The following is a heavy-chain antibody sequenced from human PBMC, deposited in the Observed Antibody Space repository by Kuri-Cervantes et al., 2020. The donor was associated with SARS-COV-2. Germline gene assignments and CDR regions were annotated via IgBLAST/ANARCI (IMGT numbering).Heavy chain of an antibody. CDR1: GFTFSSYS. V-gene: IGHV3-21*04. J-gene: IGHJ3*02. Sequence: GGSLRLSCAASGFTFSSYSMNWVRQAPGKGLEWVSSISSSSSYIYYADSVKGRFTISRDNAKNSLYLQMNSLKTEDTAIYYCTRVPPTAAAYWNAFDIWGQGTVVTVSS. D-gene: IGHD1-1*01. CDR3: TRVPPTAAAYWNAFDI. CDR2: ISSSSSYI.